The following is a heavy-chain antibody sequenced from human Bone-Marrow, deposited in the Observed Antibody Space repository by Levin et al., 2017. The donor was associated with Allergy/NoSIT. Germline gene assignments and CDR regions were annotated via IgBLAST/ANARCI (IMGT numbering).Heavy chain of an antibody. D-gene: IGHD3-3*01. V-gene: IGHV3-43*01. Sequence: GGSLRLSCAASGFTFHDYSLHWVRQVPGKGLEWVSVISWDGGSTYYADSVKGRFTISRDNSKNSLYLQMNSLRTEDTALYYCAKDIKTLEWPSNVMDVWGQGTTVTVSS. J-gene: IGHJ6*02. CDR1: GFTFHDYS. CDR2: ISWDGGST. CDR3: AKDIKTLEWPSNVMDV.